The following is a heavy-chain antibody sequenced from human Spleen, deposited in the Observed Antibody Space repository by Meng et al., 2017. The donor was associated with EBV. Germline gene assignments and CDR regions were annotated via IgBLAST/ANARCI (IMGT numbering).Heavy chain of an antibody. CDR2: INTDTGTP. Sequence: VQLVQSGAELRKPGASVKVCCTLSGYTFTTDPIHWVRQAPGQGLKWMGWINTDTGTPTYAQGFTGRFVFSLDTSLSTAYLQISSPQSDDTAVYYCARGVPKSYGTFDPWGQGTLVTVSS. D-gene: IGHD1-14*01. CDR1: GYTFTTDP. CDR3: ARGVPKSYGTFDP. V-gene: IGHV7-4-1*02. J-gene: IGHJ5*02.